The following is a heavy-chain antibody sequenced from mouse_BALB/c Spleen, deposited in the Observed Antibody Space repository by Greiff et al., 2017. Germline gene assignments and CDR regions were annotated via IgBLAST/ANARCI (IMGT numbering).Heavy chain of an antibody. CDR3: ARGGYRYDEDYYAMDY. CDR2: INSNGGST. Sequence: EVQRVESGGGLVQPGGSLKLSCAASGFTFSSYGMSWVRQTPDKRLELVATINSNGGSTYYPDSVKGRFTISRDNAKNTLYLQMSSLKSEDTAMYYCARGGYRYDEDYYAMDYWGQGTSVTVSS. CDR1: GFTFSSYG. D-gene: IGHD2-14*01. J-gene: IGHJ4*01. V-gene: IGHV5-6-3*01.